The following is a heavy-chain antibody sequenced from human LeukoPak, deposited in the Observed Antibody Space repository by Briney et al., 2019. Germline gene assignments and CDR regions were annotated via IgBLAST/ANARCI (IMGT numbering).Heavy chain of an antibody. D-gene: IGHD3-22*01. V-gene: IGHV5-51*01. CDR2: IYTGDSDT. J-gene: IGHJ4*02. CDR3: ARRYDNSEYFTY. Sequence: GESLKISCKGSGYSFTSYWIGWVRQMPGKGLEWMGIIYTGDSDTRYSASFQGQVTISADKSINTAYLQWRSMKASDAAMYYCARRYDNSEYFTYWGQGTLVTVSS. CDR1: GYSFTSYW.